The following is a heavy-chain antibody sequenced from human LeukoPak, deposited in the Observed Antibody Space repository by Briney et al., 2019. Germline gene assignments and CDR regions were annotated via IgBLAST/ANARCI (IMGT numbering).Heavy chain of an antibody. CDR3: ARHGSIGFRRNFVDH. CDR2: IYPSDSDT. V-gene: IGHV5-51*01. D-gene: IGHD6-6*01. Sequence: GESLKISCKASGYSFTDFWIGWVRQMPGKGLEWMGIIYPSDSDTRYSPAFQGQVTISADKSISIAYLQWSSLKASDTAIYYCARHGSIGFRRNFVDHWGQGTLVTVSS. J-gene: IGHJ4*02. CDR1: GYSFTDFW.